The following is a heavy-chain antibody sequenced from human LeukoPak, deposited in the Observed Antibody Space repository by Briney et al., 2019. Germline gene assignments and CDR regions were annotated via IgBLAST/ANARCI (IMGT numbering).Heavy chain of an antibody. CDR1: GGSISSYY. CDR3: ARLASGSYGPLTPFDY. D-gene: IGHD1-26*01. V-gene: IGHV4-59*08. Sequence: SETLSLTCTVSGGSISSYYWSWIRQPPGKGLEWIGDIYYSGSANYNPSLKSRVTISVDTSKNQFSLRLSSVTAADTAVYYSARLASGSYGPLTPFDYWGQGTLVTVSS. CDR2: IYYSGSA. J-gene: IGHJ4*02.